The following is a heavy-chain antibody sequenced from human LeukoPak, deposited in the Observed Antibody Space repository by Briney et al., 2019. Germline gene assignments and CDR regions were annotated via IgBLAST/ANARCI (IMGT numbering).Heavy chain of an antibody. J-gene: IGHJ4*02. CDR2: IIPIFGTA. CDR3: ARGEDTAMASFDY. V-gene: IGHV1-69*05. Sequence: ASVKVSCKASGGTFSSYAISWLRQAPGQGLEWMGGIIPIFGTANYAQKFQGRVTITTDESTSTAYMELSSLRSEDTVVLYCARGEDTAMASFDYWGQGTLVTDSS. D-gene: IGHD5-18*01. CDR1: GGTFSSYA.